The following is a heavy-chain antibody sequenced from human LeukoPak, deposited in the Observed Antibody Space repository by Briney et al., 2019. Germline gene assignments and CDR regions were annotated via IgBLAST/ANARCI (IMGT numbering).Heavy chain of an antibody. CDR2: ISSNGGST. J-gene: IGHJ4*02. CDR1: GFTFSNYA. V-gene: IGHV3-64*01. CDR3: ARLYCSSTSCLLDY. Sequence: GGSLRLSCTASGFTFSNYAMHWVRQAPGKGLEYVAAISSNGGSTYYANSVKGRVTISRDNSKNTLHLQMGSLRAEDMAVYYCARLYCSSTSCLLDYWGQGTLVTVSS. D-gene: IGHD2-2*01.